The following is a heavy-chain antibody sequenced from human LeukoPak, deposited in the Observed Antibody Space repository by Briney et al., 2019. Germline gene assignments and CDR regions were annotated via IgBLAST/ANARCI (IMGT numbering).Heavy chain of an antibody. J-gene: IGHJ4*02. CDR3: ARDDCNGGSCYFLFDY. CDR1: GYTFTNYG. D-gene: IGHD2-15*01. CDR2: ISAYNGNT. Sequence: ASVKVSCKTSGYTFTNYGISWVRQAPGLGLEWMGWISAYNGNTNYAQKVQGRVTMTTDTSTSTAYMELRSLRFDDTAVYYCARDDCNGGSCYFLFDYWGQGTLVTVSS. V-gene: IGHV1-18*01.